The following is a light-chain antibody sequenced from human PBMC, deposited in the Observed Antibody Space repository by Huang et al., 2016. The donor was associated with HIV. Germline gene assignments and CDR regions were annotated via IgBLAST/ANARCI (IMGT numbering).Light chain of an antibody. CDR1: QSLLHDNQYNY. CDR2: LGA. Sequence: IVMTQSPLSLPVTPGEPASMSCRSSQSLLHDNQYNYVDWYVQKPGQSPPVLIYLGANRAPGVPDRFSGSGSGTNFTLKINRVEAEDVGVYYCMQALQTLTFGGGTRVEIK. CDR3: MQALQTLT. V-gene: IGKV2-28*01. J-gene: IGKJ4*01.